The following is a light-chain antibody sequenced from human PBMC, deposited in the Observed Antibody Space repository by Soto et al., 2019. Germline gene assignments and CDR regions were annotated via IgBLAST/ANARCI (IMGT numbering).Light chain of an antibody. CDR2: GNS. J-gene: IGLJ2*01. CDR1: SSNIGAGYD. CDR3: ESYDSSLSAHVV. Sequence: QSVLTQPPSVSGAPGQRVTISCTGSSSNIGAGYDVHWYQQLPGTAPKVLIYGNSNRPSGVPDRFSGSKSGTSASLAITGLQDEDEANYYCESYDSSLSAHVVFGGGTKL. V-gene: IGLV1-40*01.